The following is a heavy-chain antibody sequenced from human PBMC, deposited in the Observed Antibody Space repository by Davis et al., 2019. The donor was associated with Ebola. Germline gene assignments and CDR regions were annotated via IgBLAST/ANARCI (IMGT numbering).Heavy chain of an antibody. J-gene: IGHJ3*02. Sequence: PGGSLRLSCAASGFTFSSYSMNWVRQAPGKGLEWVSAISGSGGSTYYADSVKGRFTISRDNSKNTLYLQMNSLRAEDTAVYYCAKDHIAVAGYDAFDIWGQGTMVTVSS. D-gene: IGHD6-19*01. CDR2: ISGSGGST. CDR3: AKDHIAVAGYDAFDI. V-gene: IGHV3-23*01. CDR1: GFTFSSYS.